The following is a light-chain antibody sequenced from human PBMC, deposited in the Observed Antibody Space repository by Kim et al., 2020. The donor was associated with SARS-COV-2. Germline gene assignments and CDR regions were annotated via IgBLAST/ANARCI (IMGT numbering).Light chain of an antibody. CDR1: SLRSFY. CDR2: GKN. CDR3: NSRDSSNNHRVV. Sequence: LGQTVEITCHGDSLRSFYASWYQQKPGQAPILVFYGKNNRPSGIPDRFSGSSSGNTASLTITGAQAEDEADYYCNSRDSSNNHRVVFGGGTQLTVL. J-gene: IGLJ2*01. V-gene: IGLV3-19*01.